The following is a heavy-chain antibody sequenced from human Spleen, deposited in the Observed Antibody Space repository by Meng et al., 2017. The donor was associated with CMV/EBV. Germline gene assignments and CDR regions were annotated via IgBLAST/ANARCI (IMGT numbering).Heavy chain of an antibody. D-gene: IGHD6-13*01. V-gene: IGHV4-34*01. CDR3: ARGPRIAAAGPRRYFQH. CDR1: GGSFSGYY. J-gene: IGHJ1*01. CDR2: INHSGST. Sequence: SETLSLTCAVYGGSFSGYYWSWIRQPPGKGLEWIGEINHSGSTNYNPSLKSRVTISVDTSKNQFSLKLSSVTAADTAVYYCARGPRIAAAGPRRYFQHWGQGTLVTVS.